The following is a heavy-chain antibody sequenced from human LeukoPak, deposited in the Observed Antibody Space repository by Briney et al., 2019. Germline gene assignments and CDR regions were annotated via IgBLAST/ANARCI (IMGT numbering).Heavy chain of an antibody. CDR1: GGSISSSNW. CDR3: ARGAVMAVVPSYDY. D-gene: IGHD2-15*01. CDR2: IYHSGST. V-gene: IGHV4-4*02. J-gene: IGHJ4*02. Sequence: PSETLSLTCTVSGGSISSSNWWSWVRQPPGKGLEWIGEIYHSGSTNYNPSLKSRVTISVDKSKNQFSLKLSSVTAADTAVYYCARGAVMAVVPSYDYWGQGTLVTVSS.